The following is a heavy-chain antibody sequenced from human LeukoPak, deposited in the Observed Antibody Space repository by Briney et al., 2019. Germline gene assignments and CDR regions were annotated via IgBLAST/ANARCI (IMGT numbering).Heavy chain of an antibody. D-gene: IGHD4-11*01. Sequence: GGSLRLSCAASGFTFSSYAMHWVRQAPGKGLEWVSGINWNGGSTGYADSVKGRFTISRDNAKNSLYLQMNSLRAEDTALYYCARGPYGDSNYLRASSFDYWGQGTLVTVSS. V-gene: IGHV3-20*04. CDR3: ARGPYGDSNYLRASSFDY. CDR2: INWNGGST. CDR1: GFTFSSYA. J-gene: IGHJ4*02.